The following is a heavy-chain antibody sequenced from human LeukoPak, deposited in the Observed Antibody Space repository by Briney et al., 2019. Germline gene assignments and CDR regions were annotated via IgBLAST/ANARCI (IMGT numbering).Heavy chain of an antibody. CDR2: IGGRGDRT. Sequence: PGGPLRLSCAASGFTLSNYAMSWVRQAPGKGLEWVSTIGGRGDRTNYADSVKGRFTVSRDNSKNTLYLQMDSLRAEDTAVYYCAQPLGSGSYSDYWGQGTLVTVSS. CDR3: AQPLGSGSYSDY. J-gene: IGHJ4*02. D-gene: IGHD3-10*01. V-gene: IGHV3-23*01. CDR1: GFTLSNYA.